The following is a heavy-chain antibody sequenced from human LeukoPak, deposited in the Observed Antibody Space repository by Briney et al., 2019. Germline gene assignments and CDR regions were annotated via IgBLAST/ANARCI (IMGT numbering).Heavy chain of an antibody. CDR1: GFIFSNYW. Sequence: LPGVSLRLSCATSGFIFSNYWMSWVRQAPGKGLEWVANIKQDGSEKWYVDSVKGRFTISRDNAKISLYLQMNSLRTEDTALYYCAKEGDGYHWGQGTMVTVSS. V-gene: IGHV3-7*03. J-gene: IGHJ3*01. D-gene: IGHD5-24*01. CDR3: AKEGDGYH. CDR2: IKQDGSEK.